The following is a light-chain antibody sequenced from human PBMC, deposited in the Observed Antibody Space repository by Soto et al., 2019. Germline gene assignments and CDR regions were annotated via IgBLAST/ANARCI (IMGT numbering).Light chain of an antibody. CDR2: EVS. CDR3: HSYAGNFHVI. Sequence: QSALTQPPSASGSPGQSVTISCTGTSSDIGSYNYVFWYQQHPGKAPKLMIYEVSNRPSGVPDRFSGSKSGNTAFLTVSGLQGEDEGDYYRHSYAGNFHVIFGGGTKLTVL. J-gene: IGLJ2*01. CDR1: SSDIGSYNY. V-gene: IGLV2-8*01.